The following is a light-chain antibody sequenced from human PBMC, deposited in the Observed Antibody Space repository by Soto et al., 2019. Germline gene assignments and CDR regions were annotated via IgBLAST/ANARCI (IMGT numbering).Light chain of an antibody. CDR2: AAS. CDR1: QAIRND. J-gene: IGKJ5*01. V-gene: IGKV1-6*02. Sequence: AIQMTQSPSSQSASVGDRVTITCRASQAIRNDLGWYQQKPGKAPKILIYAASSLQSGVPSRFSGSGSGTDFTLTISSLQAEDFATYYCLQDYNYPPTFGQGTRLEIK. CDR3: LQDYNYPPT.